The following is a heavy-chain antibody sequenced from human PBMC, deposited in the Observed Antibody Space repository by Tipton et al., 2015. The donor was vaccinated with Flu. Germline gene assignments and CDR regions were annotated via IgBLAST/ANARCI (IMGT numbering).Heavy chain of an antibody. CDR3: ARVERGFFDL. CDR1: GCSFNSHY. D-gene: IGHD3-3*01. J-gene: IGHJ2*01. V-gene: IGHV4-59*11. CDR2: IFYTGDT. Sequence: TLSLTCTVSGCSFNSHYWTWIRQRPGKGLEWIGYIFYTGDTNYNPSLLSRVTISQDTSKNQFSLKLSAVTAADTAVYFCARVERGFFDLWGRGTLATVSS.